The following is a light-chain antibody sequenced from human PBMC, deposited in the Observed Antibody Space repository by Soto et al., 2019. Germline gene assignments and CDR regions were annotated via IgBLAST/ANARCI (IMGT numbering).Light chain of an antibody. CDR1: QSFSST. CDR2: GAS. CDR3: QQYSDWPLT. Sequence: EILMTQSPATLSVSPGERSTLSCRASQSFSSTLAGYQQKPGQAPRHLIYGASTRAPGMPARFSGSGSGTEFTLTISSLQYEDFAVYYCQQYSDWPLTFGGGTKVDIK. V-gene: IGKV3-15*01. J-gene: IGKJ4*01.